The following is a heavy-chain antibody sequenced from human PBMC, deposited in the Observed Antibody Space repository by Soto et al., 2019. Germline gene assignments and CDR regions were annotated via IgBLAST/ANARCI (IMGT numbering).Heavy chain of an antibody. CDR1: GFTFSNFG. CDR3: VKGSDVARQELDY. V-gene: IGHV3-30*18. Sequence: QVQLVESGGGVVQPGRSLRLSCAASGFTFSNFGMHWFRQAPGKGLEWVAAISADGSDKYFSGSVKGRFTISRDNSKNTLFLQMNSLRLEDTAVYYCVKGSDVARQELDYWGQGTLVMVSS. CDR2: ISADGSDK. J-gene: IGHJ4*02. D-gene: IGHD3-3*01.